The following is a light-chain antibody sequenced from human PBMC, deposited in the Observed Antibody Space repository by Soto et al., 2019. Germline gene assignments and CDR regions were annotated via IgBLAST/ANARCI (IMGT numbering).Light chain of an antibody. J-gene: IGKJ3*01. Sequence: EIVMTQSPATLSVSPGERATLSCRASQSVSSNLAWYQQKPGQAPRLLIYGASTRATGIPARFSGSGSGTEFTLTISSLQSEEFAVYYCQQYGSSLFTFGPGTKVDFK. CDR1: QSVSSN. V-gene: IGKV3-15*01. CDR3: QQYGSSLFT. CDR2: GAS.